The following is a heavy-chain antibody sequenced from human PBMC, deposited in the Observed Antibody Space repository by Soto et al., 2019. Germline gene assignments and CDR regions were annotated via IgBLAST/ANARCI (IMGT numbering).Heavy chain of an antibody. Sequence: QVQLVESGGDVVQPGRSLRLSCAASGFSFSSYGLHWVRQAPGKGLEWVAAISYDGSNEYYADSVKGRFTISRDNSKNTLYLQMNSLRAEDTAVYYCAKATYSGSYFSDYWGQGTLVTVSS. CDR2: ISYDGSNE. D-gene: IGHD1-26*01. CDR1: GFSFSSYG. V-gene: IGHV3-30*18. J-gene: IGHJ4*02. CDR3: AKATYSGSYFSDY.